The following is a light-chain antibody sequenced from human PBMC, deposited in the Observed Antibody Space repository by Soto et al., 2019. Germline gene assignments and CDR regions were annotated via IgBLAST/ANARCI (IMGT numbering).Light chain of an antibody. Sequence: DIQMTQSPSTLSGSVGDRVTITCRASQTISSWLAWYQQKPGKAPKLLIYKASTLKSGVLSRFSGSGSGTEFTLTISSLQPDDFATYYCQHYNSYSAAFGQGTKVELK. CDR2: KAS. J-gene: IGKJ1*01. CDR3: QHYNSYSAA. CDR1: QTISSW. V-gene: IGKV1-5*03.